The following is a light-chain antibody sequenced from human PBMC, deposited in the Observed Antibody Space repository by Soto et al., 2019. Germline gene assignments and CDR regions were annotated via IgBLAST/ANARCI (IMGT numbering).Light chain of an antibody. J-gene: IGLJ1*01. V-gene: IGLV3-21*02. CDR3: QAWDRTSDHYV. CDR2: GDS. Sequence: SYELTQPPSVSVAPGQTATITCGGNNIGSKSVPWYQQKPGQAPVLVVYGDSDRPSGIPERFSGSNSGNTATLTITRVEAGDEADYYCQAWDRTSDHYVFGSGTKVTVL. CDR1: NIGSKS.